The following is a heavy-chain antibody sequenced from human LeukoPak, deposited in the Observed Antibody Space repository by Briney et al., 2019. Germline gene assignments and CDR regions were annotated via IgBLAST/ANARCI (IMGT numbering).Heavy chain of an antibody. D-gene: IGHD3-10*01. Sequence: SETLSLTCAVYGGSFSGYYWSWIRQPPGKGLEWIGEINHSGSTNYNPSLKSRVTISVDTSKNQFSLKLSSVTAADTAVYYCARVRFAMVRGVIYFEYWGQGTLVTVSS. V-gene: IGHV4-34*01. CDR2: INHSGST. J-gene: IGHJ4*02. CDR3: ARVRFAMVRGVIYFEY. CDR1: GGSFSGYY.